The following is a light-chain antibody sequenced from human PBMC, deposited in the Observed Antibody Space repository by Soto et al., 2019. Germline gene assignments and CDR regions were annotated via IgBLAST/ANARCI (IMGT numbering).Light chain of an antibody. CDR1: QSVSSN. CDR2: GAS. J-gene: IGKJ2*01. Sequence: ELVMTQSPATLSVSPGERATLSCRASQSVSSNLAWYQQKPGQAPRLLIYGASTRATGIPARFSGSGSGTEFTLTISSLQSGDFAVYYCQQYNNWPYPFGQGTKLEIK. V-gene: IGKV3-15*01. CDR3: QQYNNWPYP.